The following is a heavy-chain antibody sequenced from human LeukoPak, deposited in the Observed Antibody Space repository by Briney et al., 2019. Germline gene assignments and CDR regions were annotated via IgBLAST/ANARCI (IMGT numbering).Heavy chain of an antibody. V-gene: IGHV3-48*02. CDR2: ISSSSTTI. CDR3: ARSRGSDY. J-gene: IGHJ4*02. Sequence: PGGSLRLSCAASGFTVNNSDMSWVRQAPGKGLEWVSYISSSSTTIYYADSVKGRFTISRDNAKNSLYLQMNSLRDEDTAVYYCARSRGSDYWGQGTLVTVSS. CDR1: GFTVNNSD. D-gene: IGHD5-12*01.